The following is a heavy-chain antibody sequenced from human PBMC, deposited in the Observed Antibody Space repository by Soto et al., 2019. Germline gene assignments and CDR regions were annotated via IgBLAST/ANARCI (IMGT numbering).Heavy chain of an antibody. D-gene: IGHD5-18*01. J-gene: IGHJ4*02. CDR1: GFSVSSNGAR. CDR3: VHGTLGSYGHVYFDY. CDR2: IYWDDDK. Sequence: GSGPTLVNPTQTLTLTCILSGFSVSSNGARVGWIRQPPGKALEWLALIYWDDDKKYNPSLKSRLTITKDTSENQVVLTLTDVDPADTATYYCVHGTLGSYGHVYFDYWGQGTLVTVSS. V-gene: IGHV2-5*02.